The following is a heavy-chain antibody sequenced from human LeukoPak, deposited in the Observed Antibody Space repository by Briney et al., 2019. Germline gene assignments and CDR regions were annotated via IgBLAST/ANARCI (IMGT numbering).Heavy chain of an antibody. Sequence: SETLSLTCTVSGGSISSYYWSWIRQPPGKGLEWIGYIYYSGSTNYNPSLKSRVTISVDTSKNHFSLKLSSVTAADTAVYYCARDVGAYGDPVYFDYWGQGTLVTVSS. V-gene: IGHV4-59*12. D-gene: IGHD4-17*01. CDR1: GGSISSYY. J-gene: IGHJ4*02. CDR3: ARDVGAYGDPVYFDY. CDR2: IYYSGST.